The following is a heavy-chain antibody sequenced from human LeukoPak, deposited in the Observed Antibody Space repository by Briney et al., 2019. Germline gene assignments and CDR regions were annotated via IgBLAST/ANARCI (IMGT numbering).Heavy chain of an antibody. Sequence: SQTLSLTCAISGDSVSSNSAAWDWIRQSPSRGLEWLGRTYYRSKWYNDSAVSVKSRITINPDKTKNQFSLPLNSVTPEDTAVYYCARDGGIQLWSNWFDPWGQGTLVTVSS. J-gene: IGHJ5*02. CDR2: TYYRSKWYN. CDR3: ARDGGIQLWSNWFDP. D-gene: IGHD5-18*01. CDR1: GDSVSSNSAA. V-gene: IGHV6-1*01.